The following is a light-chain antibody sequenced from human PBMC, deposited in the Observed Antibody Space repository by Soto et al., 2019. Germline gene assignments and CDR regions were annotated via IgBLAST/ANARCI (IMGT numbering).Light chain of an antibody. Sequence: QSVRGHPGCVSWSPGHSITISCTGTSDDVGAYNSVSWYQQLPHKAPQVILYKGTQRPSGVSSRFSGSTSGNAASLTISGLQADEEADYFCCSSAPESTYVFGTGTKVTV. CDR2: KGT. V-gene: IGLV2-23*01. CDR3: CSSAPESTYV. J-gene: IGLJ1*01. CDR1: SDDVGAYNS.